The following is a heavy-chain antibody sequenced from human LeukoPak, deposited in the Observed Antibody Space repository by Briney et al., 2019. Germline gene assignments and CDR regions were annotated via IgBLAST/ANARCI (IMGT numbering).Heavy chain of an antibody. CDR3: ARGAAYCGGDCYSGYFDY. J-gene: IGHJ4*02. Sequence: GRSLRLSCAASGFTFSSYAMHWVRQAPGKGLEWVAVISYDGSNKYYADSVKGRFTISRDNSKNTLYLQMNSLRAEDTAVYYCARGAAYCGGDCYSGYFDYWGQGTLVTVSS. CDR1: GFTFSSYA. V-gene: IGHV3-30-3*01. CDR2: ISYDGSNK. D-gene: IGHD2-21*01.